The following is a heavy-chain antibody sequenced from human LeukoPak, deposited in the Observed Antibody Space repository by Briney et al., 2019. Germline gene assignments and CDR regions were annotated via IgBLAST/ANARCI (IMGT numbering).Heavy chain of an antibody. CDR1: GFTFDDYG. Sequence: GGSLRLSCAASGFTFDDYGMSWVRQAPGKGLEWVSGINWNGGSTGYADSVKGRFTISRDNAKNSLYLQMNSLRAEDTALYYCARGGYDFWSGGGYYCYYYMDVWGKGTTVTVSS. J-gene: IGHJ6*03. V-gene: IGHV3-20*04. CDR2: INWNGGST. CDR3: ARGGYDFWSGGGYYCYYYMDV. D-gene: IGHD3-3*01.